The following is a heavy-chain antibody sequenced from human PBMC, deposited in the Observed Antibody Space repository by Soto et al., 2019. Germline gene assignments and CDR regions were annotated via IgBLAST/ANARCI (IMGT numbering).Heavy chain of an antibody. CDR2: IESGGST. D-gene: IGHD4-17*01. Sequence: GGFLRLSCAASGFTVRSNYMSWVRQAPGKGLEWVSVIESGGSTYYTDSVKGRFTISRDNSKNTLYLQMNSLRAEGTAVYFCARDYGGNSGLDYWGQGTLVTVSS. V-gene: IGHV3-53*01. J-gene: IGHJ4*02. CDR3: ARDYGGNSGLDY. CDR1: GFTVRSNY.